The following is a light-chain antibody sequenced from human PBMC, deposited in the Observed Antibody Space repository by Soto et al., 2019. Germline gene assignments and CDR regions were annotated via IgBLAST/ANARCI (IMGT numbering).Light chain of an antibody. CDR3: QQYGDSRYT. V-gene: IGKV3-20*01. J-gene: IGKJ2*01. Sequence: ETVLTQSPGTLSLSPGERATLSCRASQSVSSSHLAWYQQKPGQAPRLLIYGASSRATGIPDRFSGSGSGTDFTLIISRLEPEDFAVYYCQQYGDSRYTFGQGTKLEIK. CDR1: QSVSSSH. CDR2: GAS.